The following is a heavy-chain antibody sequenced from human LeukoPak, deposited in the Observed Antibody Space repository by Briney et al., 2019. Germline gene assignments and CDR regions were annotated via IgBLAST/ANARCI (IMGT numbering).Heavy chain of an antibody. Sequence: ASVKVSCKVSGYTLTELSMHWVRQAPGKGLEWMGGFDPEDGETIYAQKFQGRVTMTEVTSTDTAYMELSSLRSEDTAVYYCATDLVGATRPYWYFDLWGRGTLVTVSS. V-gene: IGHV1-24*01. J-gene: IGHJ2*01. D-gene: IGHD1-26*01. CDR3: ATDLVGATRPYWYFDL. CDR1: GYTLTELS. CDR2: FDPEDGET.